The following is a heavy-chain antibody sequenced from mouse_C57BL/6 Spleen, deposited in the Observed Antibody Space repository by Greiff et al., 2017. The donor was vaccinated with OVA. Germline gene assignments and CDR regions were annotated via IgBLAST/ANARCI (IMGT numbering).Heavy chain of an antibody. Sequence: QVQLKQPGAELVKPGASVKLSCKASGYTFTSYWMHWVKQRPGQGLEWIGMIHPNSGSTNYNEKFKSKATLTVDKSSSTAYMQLSSLTSEDSAVYYCAREGLLQAMDYWGQGTSVTVSS. J-gene: IGHJ4*01. CDR2: IHPNSGST. D-gene: IGHD2-3*01. CDR3: AREGLLQAMDY. CDR1: GYTFTSYW. V-gene: IGHV1-64*01.